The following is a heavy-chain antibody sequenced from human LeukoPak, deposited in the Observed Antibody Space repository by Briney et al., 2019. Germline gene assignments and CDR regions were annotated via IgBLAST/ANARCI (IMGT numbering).Heavy chain of an antibody. Sequence: WASVKVSCKPSGYTFGTHWMHWVRQAPGQGLEWMAIINPSGDFSSYTQKFQGRVTVTRDMSTRTVYMELSDLRPEDTALYYCARDYSGQWEQLTGWWIDPWGQGTLVIVSS. D-gene: IGHD1-26*01. CDR3: ARDYSGQWEQLTGWWIDP. J-gene: IGHJ5*02. CDR1: GYTFGTHW. CDR2: INPSGDFS. V-gene: IGHV1-46*01.